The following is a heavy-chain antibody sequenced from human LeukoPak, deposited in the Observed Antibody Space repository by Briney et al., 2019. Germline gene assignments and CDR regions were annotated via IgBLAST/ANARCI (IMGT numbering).Heavy chain of an antibody. Sequence: GGSLRLSCAASGFTFNGFWMSWVRQTPGRGLEWVANIKQDGSEKYYVDSVKGRFTISRDNAKNSLYLQMNGLRAEDTAVYYCARGKGLDYWGQGTLVTVSS. CDR3: ARGKGLDY. J-gene: IGHJ4*02. CDR2: IKQDGSEK. CDR1: GFTFNGFW. V-gene: IGHV3-7*01.